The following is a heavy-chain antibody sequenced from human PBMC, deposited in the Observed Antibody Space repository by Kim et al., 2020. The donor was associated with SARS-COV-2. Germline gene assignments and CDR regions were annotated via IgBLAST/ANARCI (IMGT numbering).Heavy chain of an antibody. D-gene: IGHD3-3*01. CDR1: GFTFDDYA. CDR2: ISWNSGSI. Sequence: GGSLRLSCAASGFTFDDYAMHWVRQAPGKGLEWVSGISWNSGSIGYADSVKGRFTISRDNAKNSLYLQMNSLRAEDTALYYCAKDMTVPGAIWRGFYMDVWGKGTTVTVSS. J-gene: IGHJ6*03. V-gene: IGHV3-9*01. CDR3: AKDMTVPGAIWRGFYMDV.